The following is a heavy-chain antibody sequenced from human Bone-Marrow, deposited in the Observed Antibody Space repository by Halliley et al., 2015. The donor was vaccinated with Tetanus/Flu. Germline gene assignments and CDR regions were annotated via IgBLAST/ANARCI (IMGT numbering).Heavy chain of an antibody. CDR2: SFYGSDK. J-gene: IGHJ6*02. D-gene: IGHD6-6*01. CDR3: ARERSSSSDFDHYYGLDV. V-gene: IGHV3-33*05. Sequence: SFYGSDKYSADSVKGRFTISRDNSKNTLYLQLNSLRAEDTAIYYCARERSSSSDFDHYYGLDVWGQGTTVTVS.